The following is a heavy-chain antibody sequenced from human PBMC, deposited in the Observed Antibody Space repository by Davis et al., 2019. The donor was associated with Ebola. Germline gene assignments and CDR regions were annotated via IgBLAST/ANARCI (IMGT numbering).Heavy chain of an antibody. J-gene: IGHJ4*02. CDR2: ISYDGSNK. CDR3: AREENYYDSSGYYSYYFDY. D-gene: IGHD3-22*01. Sequence: GESLKISCAASGFTFSSYAMHWVRQAPGKGLEWVAVISYDGSNKYYADSVKGRFTISRDNSKNTLYLQMNSLRAEDTAVYYCAREENYYDSSGYYSYYFDYWGQGTLVTVSS. CDR1: GFTFSSYA. V-gene: IGHV3-30-3*01.